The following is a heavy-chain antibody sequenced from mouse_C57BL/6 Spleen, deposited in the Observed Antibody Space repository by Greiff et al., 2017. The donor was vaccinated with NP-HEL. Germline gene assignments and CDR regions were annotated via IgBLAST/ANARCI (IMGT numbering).Heavy chain of an antibody. Sequence: QVQLQQPGAELVKPGASVKLSCKASGYTFTSYWMHWVKQRPGQGLEWIGMIHPNSGSTNYNEKFKSKATLTVDKSSSTAYMQLSSLTSEDSAVYYCARAIYYVSGPLFDYWGQGTTLTVSS. J-gene: IGHJ2*01. CDR2: IHPNSGST. D-gene: IGHD2-1*01. V-gene: IGHV1-64*01. CDR1: GYTFTSYW. CDR3: ARAIYYVSGPLFDY.